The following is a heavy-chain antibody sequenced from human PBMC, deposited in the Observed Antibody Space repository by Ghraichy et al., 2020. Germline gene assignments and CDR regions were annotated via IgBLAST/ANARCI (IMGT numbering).Heavy chain of an antibody. Sequence: SETLSLTCTVSGGSISSYYWSWIRQPPGKGLEWIGYIYYSGTTKYNPALKSRFTISVDTSKNQFYLKLSSVTAADTAVYYFARNQPWYSSRFGYYYYGMDVWGQGTTVTVSS. CDR3: ARNQPWYSSRFGYYYYGMDV. CDR2: IYYSGTT. V-gene: IGHV4-59*08. J-gene: IGHJ6*02. CDR1: GGSISSYY. D-gene: IGHD6-19*01.